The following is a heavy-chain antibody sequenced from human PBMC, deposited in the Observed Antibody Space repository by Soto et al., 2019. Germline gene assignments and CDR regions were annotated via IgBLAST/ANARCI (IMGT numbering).Heavy chain of an antibody. CDR1: GYTFTSYG. D-gene: IGHD3-22*01. Sequence: QVQLVQSGAEVKKPGASVKVSCKASGYTFTSYGISWVRQAPGQGLEWMGWISAYNGNTNYAQKLQGRVTMTTDTSTSTAYMELRSLKSDDTAVYYCARNYYDSSGYYQHFDFDYWGQGTLVTVSS. CDR2: ISAYNGNT. V-gene: IGHV1-18*01. CDR3: ARNYYDSSGYYQHFDFDY. J-gene: IGHJ4*02.